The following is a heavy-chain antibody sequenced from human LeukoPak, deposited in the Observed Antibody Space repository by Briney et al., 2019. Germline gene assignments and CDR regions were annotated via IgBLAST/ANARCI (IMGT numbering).Heavy chain of an antibody. CDR1: GGSISGYY. J-gene: IGHJ4*02. Sequence: SETLSLTCTVSGGSISGYYWSWIRQPPGKGLEWIGYIYYSGSTNYNPSLKSRITISVDTSKNQFSLKLTSVTAADTAVYYCARRPVRGLYYFDHWGQGTLVTVSS. D-gene: IGHD3/OR15-3a*01. CDR2: IYYSGST. V-gene: IGHV4-59*08. CDR3: ARRPVRGLYYFDH.